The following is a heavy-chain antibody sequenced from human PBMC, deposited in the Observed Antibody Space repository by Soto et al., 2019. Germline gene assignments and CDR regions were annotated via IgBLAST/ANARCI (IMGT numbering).Heavy chain of an antibody. V-gene: IGHV3-21*01. CDR2: IRSSSSYI. CDR1: GFTFSSYS. Sequence: EVQLVESGGGLVKPGGSLRLSCAASGFTFSSYSMNWLRQAPGKGLEWVSSIRSSSSYIYYADSVKGRFTISRDNAKNSLYLQMNSLRAEDTAVYYCARDRVRCSSTCCYPYYYCGMDVWGQGTTVTVSS. J-gene: IGHJ6*02. D-gene: IGHD2-2*01. CDR3: ARDRVRCSSTCCYPYYYCGMDV.